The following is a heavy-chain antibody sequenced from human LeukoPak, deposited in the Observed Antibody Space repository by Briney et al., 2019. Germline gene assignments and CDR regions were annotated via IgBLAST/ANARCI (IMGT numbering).Heavy chain of an antibody. D-gene: IGHD3-10*01. Sequence: GGSLRLSCAVSGFPFRSYEMNWVRQARGKGLEWVSYISSSGSTIYYADSVKGRFTISRDNSKNTLYLQMNSLRAEDTAVYYCAKAVGSFDFAFEYWGQGTLVTVSS. J-gene: IGHJ4*02. CDR2: ISSSGSTI. CDR1: GFPFRSYE. V-gene: IGHV3-48*03. CDR3: AKAVGSFDFAFEY.